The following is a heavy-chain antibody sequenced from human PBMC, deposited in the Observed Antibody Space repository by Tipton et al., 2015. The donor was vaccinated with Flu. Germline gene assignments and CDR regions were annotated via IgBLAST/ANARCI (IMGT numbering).Heavy chain of an antibody. D-gene: IGHD3-22*01. V-gene: IGHV4-59*07. CDR1: GGSISSYY. CDR3: ARRYYDSSGPLDY. CDR2: IYYSGST. J-gene: IGHJ4*02. Sequence: TLSLTCTVSGGSISSYYWSWIRQPPGKGLEWIGYIYYSGSTNYNPSLKGRVTISVDTSKNQFSLKLSSVTAADTAVYYCARRYYDSSGPLDYWGQGTRVTVSS.